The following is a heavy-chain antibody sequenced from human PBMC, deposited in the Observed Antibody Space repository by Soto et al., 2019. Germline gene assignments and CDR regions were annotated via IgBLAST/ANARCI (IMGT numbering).Heavy chain of an antibody. CDR2: IYYSGST. CDR3: ARASPPYYYFDP. V-gene: IGHV4-59*01. D-gene: IGHD3-10*01. J-gene: IGHJ5*02. Sequence: SETLSLTCTVSGGSISSYYWSWIRQPPGKGLEWIGYIYYSGSTNYNPSLKSRVTISVDTSKNQFSLKLRSVTAADPAVYYCARASPPYYYFDPWGQGTLVTVSS. CDR1: GGSISSYY.